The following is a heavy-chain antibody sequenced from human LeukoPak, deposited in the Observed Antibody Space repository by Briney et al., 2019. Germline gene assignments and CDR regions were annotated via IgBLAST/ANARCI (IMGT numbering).Heavy chain of an antibody. V-gene: IGHV4-59*06. CDR3: ARVGTYYYDSSGYYGEVFYFDY. D-gene: IGHD3-22*01. CDR2: IYYSGST. J-gene: IGHJ4*02. Sequence: SETLSLTCTVSGGSISSYHWSWFRQAPGKGLEWIGYIYYSGSTYYNPSLKSRVTISVDTSKNQFSLKLSSVTAADTAVYYCARVGTYYYDSSGYYGEVFYFDYWGQGTLVTVSS. CDR1: GGSISSYH.